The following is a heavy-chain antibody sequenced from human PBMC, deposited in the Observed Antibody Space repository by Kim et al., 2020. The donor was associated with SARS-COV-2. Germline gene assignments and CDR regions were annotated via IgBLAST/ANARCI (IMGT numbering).Heavy chain of an antibody. CDR2: ISSSGSTI. CDR1: GFTFSDYY. J-gene: IGHJ6*02. CDR3: AREDSSGYYPNRLDYYYGMDV. Sequence: GGSLRLSCAASGFTFSDYYMSWIRQAPGKGLEWVSYISSSGSTIYYADSVKGRFTISRDNAKNSLYLQMNSLRAEDTAVYYCAREDSSGYYPNRLDYYYGMDVWGQGTTVTVSS. D-gene: IGHD3-22*01. V-gene: IGHV3-11*01.